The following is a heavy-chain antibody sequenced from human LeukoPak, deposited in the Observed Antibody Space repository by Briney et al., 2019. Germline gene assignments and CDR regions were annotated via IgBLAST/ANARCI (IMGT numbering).Heavy chain of an antibody. CDR3: AREGQWFGELLYPGYYFDY. Sequence: GGSLRLSCAASGFTFSSYSMNWVRQAPGKGLEWVSYISSSSSTIYYADSVKGRFTISRDNAKNSLYLQMNSLRAEDTAVYYCAREGQWFGELLYPGYYFDYWGQGTLATVSS. CDR1: GFTFSSYS. D-gene: IGHD3-10*01. CDR2: ISSSSSTI. V-gene: IGHV3-48*01. J-gene: IGHJ4*02.